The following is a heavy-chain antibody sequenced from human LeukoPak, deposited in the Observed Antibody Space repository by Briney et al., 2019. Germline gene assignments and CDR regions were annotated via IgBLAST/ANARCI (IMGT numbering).Heavy chain of an antibody. Sequence: PGESLKISCKGSGYXFTDYWICWVRQMPGKGLEWMGIIYPGDSDTRYSPSSQGQVTISADKSISTAYLQWSSLKASDTAMYYCAVLGYCSGGSCYASFDYWGQGTLVTVSS. CDR3: AVLGYCSGGSCYASFDY. J-gene: IGHJ4*02. CDR2: IYPGDSDT. D-gene: IGHD2-15*01. V-gene: IGHV5-51*01. CDR1: GYXFTDYW.